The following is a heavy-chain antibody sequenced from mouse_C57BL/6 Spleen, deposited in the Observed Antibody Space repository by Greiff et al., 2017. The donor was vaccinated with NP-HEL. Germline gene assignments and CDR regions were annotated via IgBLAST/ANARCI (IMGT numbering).Heavy chain of an antibody. CDR3: ANDWYYAMDY. Sequence: QVQLKESGPELVKPGASVKISCKASGYTFTSSWMNWVKQRPGKGLEWIGRIYPGDGDTNYNGKFKGKATLTADKSSSTAYMQLSSLTSEDSAVYVCANDWYYAMDYWGQGTSVTVSS. V-gene: IGHV1-82*01. CDR2: IYPGDGDT. CDR1: GYTFTSSW. D-gene: IGHD2-13*01. J-gene: IGHJ4*01.